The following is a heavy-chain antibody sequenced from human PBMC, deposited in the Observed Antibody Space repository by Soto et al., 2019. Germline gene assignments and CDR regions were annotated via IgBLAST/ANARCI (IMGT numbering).Heavy chain of an antibody. J-gene: IGHJ3*02. CDR2: IRNDGSDK. CDR3: ARAPRMAPFDI. Sequence: LRLSCATSGFIFSPYGIHWVRQAPGKGLEWVALIRNDGSDKYYAESVTGRFTISRDNSKNTVYLQMNSLRAEDTALYFCARAPRMAPFDIWGQGTMVTVSS. CDR1: GFIFSPYG. V-gene: IGHV3-33*01.